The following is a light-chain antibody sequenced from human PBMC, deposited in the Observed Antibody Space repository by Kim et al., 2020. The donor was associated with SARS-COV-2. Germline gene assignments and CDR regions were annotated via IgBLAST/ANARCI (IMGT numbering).Light chain of an antibody. CDR2: AAS. Sequence: DIQMTQSPSSLSASVGDRDTITCRASQSISSYLNWYQQKPGKAPKLLIYAASSLQSGVPSRFSGSGSGTDFTLTISSLQPEDFATYYCQQSYSMPRSFGQGTKLEIK. J-gene: IGKJ2*03. V-gene: IGKV1-39*01. CDR1: QSISSY. CDR3: QQSYSMPRS.